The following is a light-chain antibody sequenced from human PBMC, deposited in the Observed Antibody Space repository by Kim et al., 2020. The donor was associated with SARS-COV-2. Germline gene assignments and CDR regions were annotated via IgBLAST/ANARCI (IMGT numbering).Light chain of an antibody. CDR1: QSLGSW. CDR2: DAS. CDR3: HQYKTYPLT. J-gene: IGKJ2*01. V-gene: IGKV1-5*01. Sequence: DIQMTQSPSTLSASVGDRVTITCRASQSLGSWLAWYQQKPEKAPKLLIYDASSLESGVPSRFSGSGSGTDFILTITNLQPDDFATYYCHQYKTYPLTFGQGTKLEI.